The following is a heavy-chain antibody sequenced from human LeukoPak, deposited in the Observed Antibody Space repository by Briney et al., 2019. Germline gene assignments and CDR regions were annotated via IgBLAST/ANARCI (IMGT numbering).Heavy chain of an antibody. CDR1: GGSISSYY. J-gene: IGHJ4*02. D-gene: IGHD6-6*01. CDR2: IYYSGST. CDR3: ARARLAARHPAGDY. Sequence: SETLSLTCTVSGGSISSYYWSWIRQPPGKGLEWIGYIYYSGSTNYNPSLKSRVTISVDTSKNQFSLKLSSVTAADTAVYYCARARLAARHPAGDYWGQGTLVTVSS. V-gene: IGHV4-59*12.